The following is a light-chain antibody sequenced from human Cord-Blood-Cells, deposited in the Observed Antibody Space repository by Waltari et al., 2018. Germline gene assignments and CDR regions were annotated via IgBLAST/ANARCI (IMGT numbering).Light chain of an antibody. J-gene: IGLJ3*02. V-gene: IGLV3-19*01. CDR2: GTN. CDR1: SLRSYY. Sequence: SSELTQDPAVSVALGQTVRITCQGDSLRSYYASWYQQKPGQAPVRFIYGTNNRPSWIPDRFSGSSSGNTASLTITGAQADDEADYYCNSRDSSGNHLVFGGGTKLTVL. CDR3: NSRDSSGNHLV.